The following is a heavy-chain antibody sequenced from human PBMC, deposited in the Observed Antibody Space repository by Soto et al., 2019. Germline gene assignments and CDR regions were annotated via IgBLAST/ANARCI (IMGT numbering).Heavy chain of an antibody. CDR1: EFTFSSYA. D-gene: IGHD6-19*01. V-gene: IGHV3-23*01. J-gene: IGHJ4*02. CDR3: ARRSSGWYFDY. Sequence: EVQLLESGGGLVQPGGSLRLSFAASEFTFSSYAMSWVRQAPGKGLEWVSAISGSGGSTYYADSVKGRFTISRDNSKNTLYLQVNSLRAEDTAVYYCARRSSGWYFDYWGQGTLVTVSS. CDR2: ISGSGGST.